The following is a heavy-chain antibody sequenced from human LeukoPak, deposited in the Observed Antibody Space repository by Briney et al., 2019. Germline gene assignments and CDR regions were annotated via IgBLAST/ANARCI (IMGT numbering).Heavy chain of an antibody. V-gene: IGHV3-21*01. Sequence: GGSLRLSCAASGFTFSSYSMNWVRQAPGKGLEWVSSISSSSSYIYYADSVKGRFTISRDNAKNSLYLQMNSLRAEDTAVYYCASSQPCSSTSCYRTPTRVWGQGTLVTVSS. CDR2: ISSSSSYI. D-gene: IGHD2-2*02. CDR1: GFTFSSYS. J-gene: IGHJ4*02. CDR3: ASSQPCSSTSCYRTPTRV.